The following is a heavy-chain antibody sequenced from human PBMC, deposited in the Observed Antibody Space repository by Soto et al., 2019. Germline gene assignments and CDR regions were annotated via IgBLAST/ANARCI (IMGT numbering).Heavy chain of an antibody. Sequence: SETLSLTCTVSGGSIDSYYWSWIRQPPGKGLEWIGYIFYNGKTNYSHSLKSRVTITVDTSKNQFSLRLTSVTASDTAVYYCARLGAYYQSLAPWGQRTAVPVSS. CDR1: GGSIDSYY. V-gene: IGHV4-59*12. D-gene: IGHD2-21*01. J-gene: IGHJ5*02. CDR3: ARLGAYYQSLAP. CDR2: IFYNGKT.